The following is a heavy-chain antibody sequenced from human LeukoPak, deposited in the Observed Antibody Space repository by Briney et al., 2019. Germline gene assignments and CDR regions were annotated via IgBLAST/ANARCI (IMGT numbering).Heavy chain of an antibody. CDR2: INPSGGST. CDR3: ARGLTSYDSSGYYPSEYFQN. D-gene: IGHD3-22*01. Sequence: RASVKVSCKASGYTFTSYAMNWVRQAPGQGLEWMAIINPSGGSTSYAQNFQGRVTMTRDMSTSTVYMELSSLRSEDTAVYYCARGLTSYDSSGYYPSEYFQNWGQGTPVTVSS. CDR1: GYTFTSYA. J-gene: IGHJ1*01. V-gene: IGHV1-46*01.